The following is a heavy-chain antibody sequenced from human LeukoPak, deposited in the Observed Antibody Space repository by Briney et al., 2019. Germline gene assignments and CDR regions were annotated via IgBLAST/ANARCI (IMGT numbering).Heavy chain of an antibody. Sequence: ASVKVSCXASGYTFTGYYMHWVRQAPGQGLEWMGRINPNSGGTNYAQKFQGRVTMTRDTSISTAYMELSRLRSDDTAVYYCARGGSSPGHYYYYMDVWGKGTTVTVSS. CDR2: INPNSGGT. V-gene: IGHV1-2*06. J-gene: IGHJ6*03. CDR1: GYTFTGYY. CDR3: ARGGSSPGHYYYYMDV. D-gene: IGHD6-6*01.